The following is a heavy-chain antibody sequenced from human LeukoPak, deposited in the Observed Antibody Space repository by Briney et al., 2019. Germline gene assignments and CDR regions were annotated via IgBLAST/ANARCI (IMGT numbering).Heavy chain of an antibody. J-gene: IGHJ6*03. Sequence: SGGSLRLSCAASGFTFSSYSMKWVRQAPGKGLEWVSYISGSDSTIYYADSVKGRFTISRDNAKNSLYLHMNSLSTEDTAVYYCARAWAYYGSGSFSGYMDVWGKGTTVTVSS. V-gene: IGHV3-48*01. CDR1: GFTFSSYS. CDR2: ISGSDSTI. D-gene: IGHD3-10*01. CDR3: ARAWAYYGSGSFSGYMDV.